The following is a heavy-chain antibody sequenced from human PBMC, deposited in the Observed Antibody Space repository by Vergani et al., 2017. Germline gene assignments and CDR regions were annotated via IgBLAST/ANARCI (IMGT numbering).Heavy chain of an antibody. J-gene: IGHJ4*02. V-gene: IGHV2-26*01. D-gene: IGHD3-22*01. CDR2: IFSNDEK. CDR1: GFSLSNARMG. CDR3: ARIKRAYDSSGYYLDY. Sequence: VTLKESGPVLVKPTEPLTLTCTVSGFSLSNARMGVSWIRPPPGKALEWLAHIFSNDEKSYSTSLKSRLTISKDTSKRQVVLTMTNMDPVDTATYDCARIKRAYDSSGYYLDYWGQGTLVTVSS.